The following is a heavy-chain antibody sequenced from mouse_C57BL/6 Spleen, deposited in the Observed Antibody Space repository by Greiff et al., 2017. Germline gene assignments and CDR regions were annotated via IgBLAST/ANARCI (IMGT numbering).Heavy chain of an antibody. V-gene: IGHV1-22*01. CDR3: ARWGHWFAY. CDR1: GYTFTDYN. CDR2: INPNNGGT. Sequence: EVHLVESGPELVKPGASVKMSCKASGYTFTDYNMHWVKQSHGKSLEWIGYINPNNGGTSYNQKFKGKATLTVNKSSSTAYMELRSLTSEDSAVYYCARWGHWFAYWGQGTLVTVSA. J-gene: IGHJ3*01.